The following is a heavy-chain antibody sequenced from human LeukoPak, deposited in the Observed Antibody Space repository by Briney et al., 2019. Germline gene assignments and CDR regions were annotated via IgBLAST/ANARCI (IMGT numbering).Heavy chain of an antibody. J-gene: IGHJ6*02. CDR3: ARYEMDV. Sequence: GSPILSFEASGFTLNTYWMMWVRQAPGKGLEWVANIKQDGSDKYYVDSVKGRFTISRDNANNSLYLQMHSLRVEDTAVYYCARYEMDVWGQGTTVTVSS. V-gene: IGHV3-7*01. CDR1: GFTLNTYW. CDR2: IKQDGSDK. D-gene: IGHD3-3*01.